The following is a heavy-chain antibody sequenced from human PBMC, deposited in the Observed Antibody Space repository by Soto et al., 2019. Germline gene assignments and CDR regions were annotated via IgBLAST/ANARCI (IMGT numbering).Heavy chain of an antibody. D-gene: IGHD3-3*01. Sequence: EVQLLESGGALVQPGGSLRLSCAASGFTFSTYGMSWVRQAPGKGLEWVSGISGSGGSTFYADSVKGRFTISRDNSENTLYLQMNSLRAEDTAVYYCAHIPHYDFWNGYSYYFDYWGQGTLVTVSS. CDR1: GFTFSTYG. V-gene: IGHV3-23*01. CDR3: AHIPHYDFWNGYSYYFDY. CDR2: ISGSGGST. J-gene: IGHJ4*02.